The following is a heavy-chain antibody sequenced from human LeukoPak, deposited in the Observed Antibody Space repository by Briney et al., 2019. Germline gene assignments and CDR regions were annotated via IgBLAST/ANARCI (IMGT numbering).Heavy chain of an antibody. Sequence: PGGSLRLSCAVSGFTFSSYWMHWVRQAPGKGLVWVSHINSDGSSKNYADSVKGRFTISRDNAKNTLYLQMNTLRAEDTAVYYCARDLGLDYGGSQWGQGTLVTVSS. CDR1: GFTFSSYW. CDR2: INSDGSSK. CDR3: ARDLGLDYGGSQ. V-gene: IGHV3-74*01. J-gene: IGHJ4*02. D-gene: IGHD4-23*01.